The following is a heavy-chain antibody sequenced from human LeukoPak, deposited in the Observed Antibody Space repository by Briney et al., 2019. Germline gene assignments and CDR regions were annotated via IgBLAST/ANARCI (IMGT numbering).Heavy chain of an antibody. V-gene: IGHV1-8*01. D-gene: IGHD4-17*01. CDR3: ARGTTVTDFDY. CDR2: MNPSSGNT. Sequence: GASVKVSCKASGYTFTSYDINWVRQATGQGLEWMGWMNPSSGNTGYAQKFQGRVTMTRNTSISTAYMEMSSLRSEDTAVYYCARGTTVTDFDYWGQGTLVTVSS. J-gene: IGHJ4*02. CDR1: GYTFTSYD.